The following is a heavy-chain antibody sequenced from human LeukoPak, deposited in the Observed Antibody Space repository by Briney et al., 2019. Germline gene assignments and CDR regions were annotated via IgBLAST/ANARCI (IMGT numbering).Heavy chain of an antibody. CDR3: STDINYNSGWLHLQDY. D-gene: IGHD6-19*01. V-gene: IGHV3-23*01. CDR2: ISGSGGST. J-gene: IGHJ4*02. CDR1: GFTFSSYA. Sequence: GGSLRLSCAASGFTFSSYAMSWVRQAPGKGLEWVSAISGSGGSTYYADSVKGRFTISRDNSKNTLYLQMNSLRAEDTAVYYCSTDINYNSGWLHLQDYWGQGTLVTVSS.